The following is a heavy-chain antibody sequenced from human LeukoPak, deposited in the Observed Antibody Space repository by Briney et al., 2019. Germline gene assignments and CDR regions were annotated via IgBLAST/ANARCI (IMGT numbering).Heavy chain of an antibody. V-gene: IGHV3-21*01. Sequence: PGGSLRLSCAASGFTFSSYSMSWVRQAPGKGLEWVSSISSSSSYIYYADSVKGRFTISRDNAKNSLYLQMNSLRAEDTAVYYCARDLKAYYYDSSGYYRTFDYWGQGTLVTVSS. J-gene: IGHJ4*02. CDR3: ARDLKAYYYDSSGYYRTFDY. CDR2: ISSSSSYI. D-gene: IGHD3-22*01. CDR1: GFTFSSYS.